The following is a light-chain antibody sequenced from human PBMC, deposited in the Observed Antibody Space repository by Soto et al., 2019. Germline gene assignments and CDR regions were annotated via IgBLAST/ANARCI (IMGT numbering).Light chain of an antibody. CDR3: AAWDDSLSGVV. V-gene: IGLV1-47*01. Sequence: QSVLTQPPSASGTPGQTVTISCSGRFSNNGSNFIYWYQQLPGTAPKLLIYRNNERPSGVPDRFSASKSGTSASLAISGLRSEDEADYHCAAWDDSLSGVVFGGGTKLTVL. CDR2: RNN. J-gene: IGLJ3*02. CDR1: FSNNGSNF.